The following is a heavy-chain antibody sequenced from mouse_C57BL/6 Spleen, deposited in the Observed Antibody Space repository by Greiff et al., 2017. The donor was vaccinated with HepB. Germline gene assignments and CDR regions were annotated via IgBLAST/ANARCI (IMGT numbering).Heavy chain of an antibody. CDR3: TNYERDY. CDR2: IDPENGDT. J-gene: IGHJ2*01. D-gene: IGHD2-4*01. V-gene: IGHV14-4*01. CDR1: GFNIKDDY. Sequence: VQLQQSGAELVRPGASVKLSCTASGFNIKDDYMHWVKQRPEQGLEWIGWIDPENGDTEYASKFQGKATITADTSSNTAYLQLSSLTSEDTAVDYCTNYERDYWGQGTTLTVSS.